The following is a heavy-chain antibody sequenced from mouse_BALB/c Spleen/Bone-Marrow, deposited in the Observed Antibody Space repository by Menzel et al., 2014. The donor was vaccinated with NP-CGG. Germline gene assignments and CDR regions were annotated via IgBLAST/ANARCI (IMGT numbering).Heavy chain of an antibody. CDR2: IDPYNGGT. D-gene: IGHD3-3*01. V-gene: IGHV1S135*01. CDR3: ARSRDVGYFDC. Sequence: VQLQQSGPELVKPGASVKVSCKASGYAFTSYTMFWVKQSHGKSLEWIGYIDPYNGGTSYNQKFKGKATLTVDKSSSTAYSHLSSLTSEDSAVYYCARSRDVGYFDCWGQGTTLTVSS. CDR1: GYAFTSYT. J-gene: IGHJ2*01.